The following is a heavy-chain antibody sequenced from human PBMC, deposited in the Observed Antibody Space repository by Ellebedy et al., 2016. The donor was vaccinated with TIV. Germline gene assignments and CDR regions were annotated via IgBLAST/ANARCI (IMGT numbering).Heavy chain of an antibody. CDR3: ARDRSAVQLWFGFDY. CDR2: IWYDGSNK. V-gene: IGHV3-33*08. Sequence: GASLKISCAASGFTFSSYGMHWVRQAPGKGLEWVAVIWYDGSNKYYADSVKGRFTISRDNSKNTLSLQMNRRRAEDTAVYYCARDRSAVQLWFGFDYWGQGTLVTVSS. D-gene: IGHD5-18*01. J-gene: IGHJ4*02. CDR1: GFTFSSYG.